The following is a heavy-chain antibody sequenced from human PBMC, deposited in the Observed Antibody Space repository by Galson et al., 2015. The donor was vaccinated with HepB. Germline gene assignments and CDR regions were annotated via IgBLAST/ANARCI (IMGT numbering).Heavy chain of an antibody. Sequence: SVKVSCKASGYSFTTSGISWVRQAPGQGLEWMGWISAYNGYTNYAQKLQGRVTMTTDTPTSTAYMELRSLRSDDTAVYYCARGGSGTHWSDPWGQGTLVTVSS. D-gene: IGHD3-10*01. V-gene: IGHV1-18*01. J-gene: IGHJ5*02. CDR2: ISAYNGYT. CDR3: ARGGSGTHWSDP. CDR1: GYSFTTSG.